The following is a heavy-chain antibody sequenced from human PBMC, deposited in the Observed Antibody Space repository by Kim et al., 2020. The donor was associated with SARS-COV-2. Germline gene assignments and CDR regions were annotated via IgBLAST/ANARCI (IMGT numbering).Heavy chain of an antibody. CDR1: GGTFSSYA. D-gene: IGHD4-17*01. CDR2: IIPIFGTA. V-gene: IGHV1-69*13. J-gene: IGHJ6*02. CDR3: AREKLPYGDYGSGMDV. Sequence: SVKVSCKASGGTFSSYAISWVRQAPGQGLEWMGGIIPIFGTANYAQKFQGRVTITADESTSTAYMELSSLRSEDTAVYYCAREKLPYGDYGSGMDVWGQGTTVTVSS.